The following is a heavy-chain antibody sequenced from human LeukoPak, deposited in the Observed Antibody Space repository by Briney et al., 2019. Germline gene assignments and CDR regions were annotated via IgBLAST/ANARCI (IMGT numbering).Heavy chain of an antibody. V-gene: IGHV4-4*07. D-gene: IGHD1-26*01. CDR2: IYTSGST. J-gene: IGHJ4*02. Sequence: SETLSLTCTVSSGSISGYYWSWIRQPAGKGLEWIGRIYTSGSTYYNPSLKSRVTMSVDTSKNQFSLKLTSVTAADTAVYYCARENEVGARGLDYWGQGTLVTVSS. CDR3: ARENEVGARGLDY. CDR1: SGSISGYY.